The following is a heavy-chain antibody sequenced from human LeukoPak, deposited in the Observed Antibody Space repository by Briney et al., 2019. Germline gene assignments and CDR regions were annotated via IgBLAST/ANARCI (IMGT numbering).Heavy chain of an antibody. J-gene: IGHJ4*02. CDR3: AKEWQHGDYPVFDY. CDR1: GFTFSPYS. CDR2: ISSSSSYI. V-gene: IGHV3-21*04. Sequence: GGSLRLSCAASGFTFSPYSMNWVRQAPGKGLEWVSFISSSSSYIYYADSVKGRFTISRDNAKKSLFLQMNSLRAEDTAVYYCAKEWQHGDYPVFDYWGQGTLVTVSS. D-gene: IGHD4-17*01.